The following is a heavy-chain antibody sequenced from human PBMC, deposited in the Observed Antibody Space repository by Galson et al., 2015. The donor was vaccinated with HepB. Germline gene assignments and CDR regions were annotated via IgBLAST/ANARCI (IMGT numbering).Heavy chain of an antibody. CDR1: GFTFSSYG. V-gene: IGHV3-33*08. CDR2: IRYDGSNK. D-gene: IGHD3-10*01. CDR3: ARESGLMVLGEYPDY. J-gene: IGHJ4*02. Sequence: SLRLSCAASGFTFSSYGMHWVRQAPGKGLEWVAVIRYDGSNKYYADSVKGRFTISRDNSKNTLYLQMNSLRAEDTAVYYCARESGLMVLGEYPDYWGQGTLVTVSS.